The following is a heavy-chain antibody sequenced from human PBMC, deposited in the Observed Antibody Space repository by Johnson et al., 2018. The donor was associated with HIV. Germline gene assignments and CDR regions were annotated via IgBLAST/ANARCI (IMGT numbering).Heavy chain of an antibody. CDR3: ARAITIFGVGGAFDI. D-gene: IGHD3-3*01. V-gene: IGHV3-7*01. CDR1: GFTFSSYG. J-gene: IGHJ3*02. Sequence: VQLVESGGGVVQPGRSLRLSCAASGFTFSSYGMHWVRQAPGKGLEWVANIRQDGSERYYVDSVKGRFTISRDNAKNSLYLQMNSLRAGDTAVYYCARAITIFGVGGAFDIWGQGTMVTVSS. CDR2: IRQDGSER.